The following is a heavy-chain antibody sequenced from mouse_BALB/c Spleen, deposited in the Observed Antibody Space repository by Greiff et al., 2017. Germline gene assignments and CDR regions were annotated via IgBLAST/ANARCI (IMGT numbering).Heavy chain of an antibody. D-gene: IGHD2-10*02. CDR3: AKHGRGHSMDY. CDR1: GFTFSSYG. J-gene: IGHJ2*01. Sequence: EVKLVESGGDLVKPGGSLKLSCAASGFTFSSYGMSWVRQTPDKRLEWVATISSGGSYTYYQDSVKGRFTISRDNAKNTLYLQMSSLKSEDTAMYYCAKHGRGHSMDYWGQGTTRTVSA. CDR2: ISSGGSYT. V-gene: IGHV5-6*01.